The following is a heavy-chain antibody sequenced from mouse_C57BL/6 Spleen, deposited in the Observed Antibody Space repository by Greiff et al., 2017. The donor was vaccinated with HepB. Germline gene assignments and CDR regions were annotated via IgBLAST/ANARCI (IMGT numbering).Heavy chain of an antibody. J-gene: IGHJ1*03. D-gene: IGHD1-1*01. CDR1: GYTFTSYW. Sequence: QVQLQQPGAELVKPGASVKMSCKASGYTFTSYWITWVKQRPGQGLEWIGDIYPGSGSTNYNEKFKSKATLTVDTSSRTAYMQLSSLTSEDSAVCYCASPCTTVVVRGWYFDVWGTGTTVTVSS. CDR2: IYPGSGST. V-gene: IGHV1-55*01. CDR3: ASPCTTVVVRGWYFDV.